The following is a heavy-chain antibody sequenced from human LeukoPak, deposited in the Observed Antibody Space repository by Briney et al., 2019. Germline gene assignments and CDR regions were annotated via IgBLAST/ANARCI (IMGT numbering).Heavy chain of an antibody. V-gene: IGHV4-39*07. CDR2: IYYSGST. CDR3: ARGGLEWELLKKPYYFDY. CDR1: GGSISSSSYY. J-gene: IGHJ4*02. D-gene: IGHD1-26*01. Sequence: SETLSLTCTVSGGSISSSSYYWGWIRQPPGKGLEWIGSIYYSGSTYYNPSLKSRVTISVDTSKNQFSLKLSSVTAADTAVYYCARGGLEWELLKKPYYFDYWGQGTLVTVSS.